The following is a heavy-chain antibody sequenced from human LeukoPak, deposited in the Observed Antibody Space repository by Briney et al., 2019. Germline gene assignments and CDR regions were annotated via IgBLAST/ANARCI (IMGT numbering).Heavy chain of an antibody. J-gene: IGHJ4*02. Sequence: KPGGSLRLSCGASGFTFSSYSMNWVRQAPGKGLEWVSSISSSSSYIYYADSVKGRFTISRDNAKNSLYLQMNSLRAEDTAVYYCARDWFHATDYWGQGTLVTVSS. V-gene: IGHV3-21*01. CDR2: ISSSSSYI. CDR1: GFTFSSYS. CDR3: ARDWFHATDY. D-gene: IGHD2/OR15-2a*01.